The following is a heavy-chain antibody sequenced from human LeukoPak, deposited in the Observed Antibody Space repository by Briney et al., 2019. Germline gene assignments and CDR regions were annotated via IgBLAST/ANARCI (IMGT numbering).Heavy chain of an antibody. Sequence: PSETRSLTCTVSGGSISTYYWSWIRQPPGKGLEWIGYIYYSGSTNYNPSLKSRVTISVDTSKNQFSLKLSSVTAADTAVYYCARIKQLAHFDYWGQGTLVTVSS. CDR3: ARIKQLAHFDY. J-gene: IGHJ4*02. D-gene: IGHD6-6*01. V-gene: IGHV4-59*08. CDR2: IYYSGST. CDR1: GGSISTYY.